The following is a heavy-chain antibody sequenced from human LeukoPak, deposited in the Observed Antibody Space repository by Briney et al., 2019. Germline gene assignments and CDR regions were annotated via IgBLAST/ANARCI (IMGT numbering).Heavy chain of an antibody. CDR1: GGSISGYY. Sequence: PSETLSLTCTVSGGSISGYYWSWIRQPPGKGLEWIGYIYYGGSTNYNPSLKSRVTISVDTSKNQFSLKLSSVTAADTAVYYCARGMRDIVVVPAAIWFGPWGQGTLVTVSS. CDR3: ARGMRDIVVVPAAIWFGP. CDR2: IYYGGST. J-gene: IGHJ5*02. D-gene: IGHD2-2*01. V-gene: IGHV4-59*01.